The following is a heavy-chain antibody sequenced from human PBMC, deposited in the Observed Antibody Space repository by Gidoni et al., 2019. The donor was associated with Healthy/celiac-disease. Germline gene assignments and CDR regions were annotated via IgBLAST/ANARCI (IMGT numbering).Heavy chain of an antibody. J-gene: IGHJ4*02. D-gene: IGHD6-13*01. CDR2: ISSSSSYI. CDR3: ARADIAAAGTDYFDY. CDR1: GFTFVRFS. Sequence: EVQLVESGGGLVRPGGSLRLSCAASGFTFVRFSMNWVRQAQGKGLEWFSSISSSSSYIYYADSVKGRFTISRDNAKNSLYLQMNSLRAEDTAVYYCARADIAAAGTDYFDYWGQGTLVTVSS. V-gene: IGHV3-21*01.